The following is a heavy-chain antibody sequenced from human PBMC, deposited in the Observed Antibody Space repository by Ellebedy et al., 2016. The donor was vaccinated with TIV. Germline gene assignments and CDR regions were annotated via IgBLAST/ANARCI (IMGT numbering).Heavy chain of an antibody. CDR3: ARDYDYVWGSYRPFDY. J-gene: IGHJ4*02. CDR2: IYHSGST. D-gene: IGHD3-16*02. V-gene: IGHV4-39*02. CDR1: GGSISSSSHY. Sequence: MPSETLSLTCTVSGGSISSSSHYWGWIRQPTGKGLEWIGRIYHSGSTYYNPSLKSRVTIFVDTSKNQFSLKLRSVTAADTAVYYCARDYDYVWGSYRPFDYWGQGTLVTVSS.